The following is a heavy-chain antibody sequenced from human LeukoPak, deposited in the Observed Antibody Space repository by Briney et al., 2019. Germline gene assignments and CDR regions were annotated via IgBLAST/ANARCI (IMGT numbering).Heavy chain of an antibody. J-gene: IGHJ3*02. Sequence: ASVKVSCKASGYTFTSYGISWVRQAPGQGLEWMGWISVYNVNTNSAQKLQGRVTMTTDTSTNTAYMELRSLRSDDTAVYYCARQRGGQYEDAFDIWGQGTMVTVSS. V-gene: IGHV1-18*01. D-gene: IGHD2-8*01. CDR1: GYTFTSYG. CDR2: ISVYNVNT. CDR3: ARQRGGQYEDAFDI.